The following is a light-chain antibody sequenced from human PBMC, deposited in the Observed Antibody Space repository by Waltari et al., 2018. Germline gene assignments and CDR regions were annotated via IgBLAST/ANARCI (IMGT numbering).Light chain of an antibody. CDR2: DTF. CDR3: LHRSNWPPLFT. V-gene: IGKV3-11*01. J-gene: IGKJ3*01. Sequence: EIVLTQSPVTLSLSPGDRATLSCRASQIVSRYLAWYQQKPGQAPRLLIYDTFSRASGIPARFSGSGSGTDFTLTISSLEPEDFAVYYCLHRSNWPPLFTFGPGTKVDIK. CDR1: QIVSRY.